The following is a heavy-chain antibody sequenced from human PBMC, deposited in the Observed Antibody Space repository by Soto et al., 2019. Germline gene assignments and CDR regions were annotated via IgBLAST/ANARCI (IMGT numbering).Heavy chain of an antibody. CDR3: ARGNGDLHFDY. Sequence: SETLSLTCTVSGGSISSFYWSWFRQPPGKGLEWIAYFHYGGSTYYNPSLKSRVTTSIDTSKKQFSLELSSVIAADTAVYYCARGNGDLHFDYWGQGTLVTVSS. CDR2: FHYGGST. D-gene: IGHD7-27*01. CDR1: GGSISSFY. J-gene: IGHJ4*02. V-gene: IGHV4-59*13.